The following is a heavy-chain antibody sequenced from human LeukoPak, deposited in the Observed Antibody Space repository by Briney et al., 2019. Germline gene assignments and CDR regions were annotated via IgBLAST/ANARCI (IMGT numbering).Heavy chain of an antibody. CDR1: GTTLTELS. CDR2: FDPEHGET. Sequence: ASVKVSCTVSGTTLTELSMPWVRQVPGKGLEWMGGFDPEHGETIYAQKFQGRVTMTEDTSTDTAYMELSTLKSEATAVYYCATEADGSLTVWGKGTMVTVSS. CDR3: ATEADGSLTV. V-gene: IGHV1-24*01. D-gene: IGHD3-10*01. J-gene: IGHJ6*04.